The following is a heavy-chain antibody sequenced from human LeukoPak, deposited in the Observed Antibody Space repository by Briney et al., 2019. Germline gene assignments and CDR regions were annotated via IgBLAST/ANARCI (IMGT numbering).Heavy chain of an antibody. J-gene: IGHJ4*02. Sequence: ETLSLTCTVSGGSISSYYWSWIRQPPGKGLEWIGYTYYSGGTNYNPSLKSRVTISVDTSKNQFPLKLSSVTAADTAVYYCARHSDGGGSYRRSFDYWGQGTLVTVSS. V-gene: IGHV4-59*08. CDR1: GGSISSYY. CDR2: TYYSGGT. CDR3: ARHSDGGGSYRRSFDY. D-gene: IGHD1-26*01.